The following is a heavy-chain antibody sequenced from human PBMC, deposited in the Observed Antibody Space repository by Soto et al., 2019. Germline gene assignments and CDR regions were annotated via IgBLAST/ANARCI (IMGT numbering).Heavy chain of an antibody. J-gene: IGHJ4*02. CDR3: AKEGNGGSSLDH. Sequence: PGGSLRLSCEASGFKFDDYMMHWVRQAPGKGLEWISLISWDGGSIDYADSIKGRFTVSRDNSKNSLYLHMNSLKTEDTAIYYCAKEGNGGSSLDHWGQGTLVTVSS. D-gene: IGHD2-15*01. CDR1: GFKFDDYM. CDR2: ISWDGGSI. V-gene: IGHV3-43*01.